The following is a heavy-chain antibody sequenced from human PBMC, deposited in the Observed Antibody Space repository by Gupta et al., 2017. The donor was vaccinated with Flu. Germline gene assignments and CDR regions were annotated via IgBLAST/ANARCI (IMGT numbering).Heavy chain of an antibody. CDR1: GDSISSSTYY. Sequence: QLQLQESGPGLVKPSESLSLTCTVSGDSISSSTYYWAWIRQPPGKGLEWIGNIFYSGNTYQNPSLKSRVTISVDTSKNQFSLKLRSVTAADTAVYYCASWAGYYGYFDYWGQGTLVTVSS. CDR2: IFYSGNT. V-gene: IGHV4-39*01. CDR3: ASWAGYYGYFDY. D-gene: IGHD3/OR15-3a*01. J-gene: IGHJ4*02.